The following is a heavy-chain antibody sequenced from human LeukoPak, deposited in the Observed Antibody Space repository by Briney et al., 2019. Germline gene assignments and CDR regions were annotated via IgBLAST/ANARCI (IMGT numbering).Heavy chain of an antibody. J-gene: IGHJ4*02. CDR3: AKDSANTYLPDY. CDR2: ISSNGGST. CDR1: GFTFSSYA. Sequence: PGGSLRLSCSASGFTFSSYAMHWVRQAPGKGLEYVSAISSNGGSTYYADSVKGRVTISRDNGKNSLYLQMNSLRTEDTALYYCAKDSANTYLPDYWGQGTLVTVSS. V-gene: IGHV3-64*04. D-gene: IGHD2-2*02.